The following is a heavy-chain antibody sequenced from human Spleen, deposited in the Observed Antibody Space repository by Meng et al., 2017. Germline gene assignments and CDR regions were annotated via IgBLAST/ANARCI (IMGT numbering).Heavy chain of an antibody. J-gene: IGHJ4*02. CDR2: MNPNSSNT. D-gene: IGHD3-22*01. Sequence: QVQLVQSGAEVKKPGASVKVSCKASGYTFNSYDINGVRQATGQGLEWMGWMNPNSSNTGYAQKFQGRVTMTRNTSISTAYMELSSLRSEDTAVYYCASGSSGYYYEGYWGQGTLVTVSS. CDR1: GYTFNSYD. V-gene: IGHV1-8*01. CDR3: ASGSSGYYYEGY.